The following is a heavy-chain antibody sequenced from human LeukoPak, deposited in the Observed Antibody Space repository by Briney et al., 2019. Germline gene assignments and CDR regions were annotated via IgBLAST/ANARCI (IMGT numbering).Heavy chain of an antibody. V-gene: IGHV4-34*01. CDR1: GGYFSGYY. Sequence: PSETLSLTCSVYGGYFSGYYWSWIRQPPGKGLEWIGEINHSGSTNYTPSLKSRVTISLDTSRNQFSLKLSSVTAADTAVYYCARADYGDYLDYWGQGTLVTVSS. D-gene: IGHD4-17*01. CDR2: INHSGST. CDR3: ARADYGDYLDY. J-gene: IGHJ4*02.